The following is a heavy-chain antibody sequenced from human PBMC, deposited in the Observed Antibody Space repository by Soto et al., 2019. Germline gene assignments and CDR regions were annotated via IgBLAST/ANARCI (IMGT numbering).Heavy chain of an antibody. J-gene: IGHJ6*02. Sequence: VASVKVSCKASGFTFTSSAVQWVRQARGQRLEWIGWIVVGSGNTNYAQKFQERVTITRDMSTSTAYMELSSLRSEDTAVYYCAAGSGSGWYSPTYYYYGMDVWGQGTTVTVSS. CDR3: AAGSGSGWYSPTYYYYGMDV. CDR2: IVVGSGNT. V-gene: IGHV1-58*01. D-gene: IGHD6-19*01. CDR1: GFTFTSSA.